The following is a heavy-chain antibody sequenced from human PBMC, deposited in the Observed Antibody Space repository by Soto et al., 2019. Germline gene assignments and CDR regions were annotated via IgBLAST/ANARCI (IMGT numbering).Heavy chain of an antibody. J-gene: IGHJ6*02. V-gene: IGHV1-69*06. CDR3: AVSGSSSRSYRMDV. CDR2: IIPIFGTA. D-gene: IGHD6-13*01. Sequence: SVKVSCKASGGTFSSYAISWVRQAPGQGLEWMGGIIPIFGTANYAQKFQGRVTITADKSTSTAYMELSSLRSEDTAVYYCAVSGSSSRSYRMDVWGQGSTVTVSS. CDR1: GGTFSSYA.